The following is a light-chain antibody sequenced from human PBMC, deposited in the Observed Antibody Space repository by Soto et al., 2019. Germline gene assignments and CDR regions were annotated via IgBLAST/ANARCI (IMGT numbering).Light chain of an antibody. Sequence: DIQMTQSPSSLSASVGDRFTIACRSSQSISTYLNWYQQRPGKAPKLLIYAASSLQSGVPSRFSGSGSGTDFTLTISSLQPEDFATYYCQQSHSTPSWTFGQGTKVDIK. CDR3: QQSHSTPSWT. V-gene: IGKV1-39*01. J-gene: IGKJ1*01. CDR2: AAS. CDR1: QSISTY.